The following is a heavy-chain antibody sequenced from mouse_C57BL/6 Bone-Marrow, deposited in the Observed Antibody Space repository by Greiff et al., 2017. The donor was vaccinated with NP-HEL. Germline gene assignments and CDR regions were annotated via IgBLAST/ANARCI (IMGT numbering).Heavy chain of an antibody. CDR1: GYSITSDY. J-gene: IGHJ4*01. CDR3: ARSDYYGSSSYAMDY. D-gene: IGHD1-1*01. V-gene: IGHV3-8*01. Sequence: EVMLLESGPGLAKPSQTLSLTCSVTGYSITSDYWNWIRKFPGNKLEYMGYISYSGSTYYNPSLKSRISITRDTSKNQYYLQLNSVTTEDTATYYCARSDYYGSSSYAMDYWGQGTSVTVSS. CDR2: ISYSGST.